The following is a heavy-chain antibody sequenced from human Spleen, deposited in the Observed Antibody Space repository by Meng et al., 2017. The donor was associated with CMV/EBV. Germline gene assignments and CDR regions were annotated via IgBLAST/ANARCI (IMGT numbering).Heavy chain of an antibody. J-gene: IGHJ4*02. V-gene: IGHV3-21*01. CDR1: GFTFRSYS. CDR2: ISSSSSYI. D-gene: IGHD3-10*01. CDR3: ARQRKGVREAPNY. Sequence: ASGFTFRSYSMNWVRQTPGKGLEWVSSISSSSSYIYYADSVKSRFTISRDNAKNSLYLQMNSLRAEDTAVYYCARQRKGVREAPNYWGQGTLVTVSS.